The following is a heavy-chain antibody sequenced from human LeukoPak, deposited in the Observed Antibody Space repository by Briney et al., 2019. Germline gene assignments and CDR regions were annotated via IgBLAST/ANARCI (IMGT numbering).Heavy chain of an antibody. J-gene: IGHJ4*02. V-gene: IGHV1-69*01. CDR3: ALQPRYFDWFLV. CDR2: IIPIFGTA. D-gene: IGHD3-9*01. Sequence: LVKVSCKASGGTFSSCAINWVRQAPGQGLEWMGGIIPIFGTANYAQKFQGRVTITADESTSTAYMELSSLRSEDTAVYYCALQPRYFDWFLVWGQGTLVTVSS. CDR1: GGTFSSCA.